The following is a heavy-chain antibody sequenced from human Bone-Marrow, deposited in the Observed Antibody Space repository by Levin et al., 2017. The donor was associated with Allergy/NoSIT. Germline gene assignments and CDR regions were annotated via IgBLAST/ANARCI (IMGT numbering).Heavy chain of an antibody. CDR2: IRGKANNYAT. CDR3: LRIAAPGYT. D-gene: IGHD6-25*01. V-gene: IGHV3-73*01. Sequence: GESLKISCAASGFTFSVSAMHWVRQASGKGLEWVGRIRGKANNYATAYGESMKGRCTVSRDDSKNTAYLQMSSLKIEDTAVYYCLRIAAPGYTWGQGTLVTVSS. J-gene: IGHJ5*02. CDR1: GFTFSVSA.